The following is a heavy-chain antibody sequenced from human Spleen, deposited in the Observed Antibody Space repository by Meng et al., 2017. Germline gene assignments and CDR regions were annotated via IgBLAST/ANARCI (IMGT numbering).Heavy chain of an antibody. CDR1: GGTFSSYA. CDR3: ARDNYDFWSGYSGSYAFDI. J-gene: IGHJ3*02. Sequence: SVKVSCKASGGTFSSYAISWVRQAPGQGLEWMGGIIPIFGTANYAQKFQGRVTITTDESTSTAYMELSSLRSEDTAVYYCARDNYDFWSGYSGSYAFDIWGQGTMVTVSS. D-gene: IGHD3-3*01. V-gene: IGHV1-69*05. CDR2: IIPIFGTA.